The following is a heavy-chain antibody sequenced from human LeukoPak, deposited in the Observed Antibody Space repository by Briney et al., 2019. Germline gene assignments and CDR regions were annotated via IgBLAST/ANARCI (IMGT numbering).Heavy chain of an antibody. D-gene: IGHD2-2*02. CDR3: AKGTYCTSTNCYKGWIDY. V-gene: IGHV3-9*03. CDR2: ISWNSGAI. Sequence: GGSLRLSCAASGFTFDHYAMHWVRQAPGKGLEWVSGISWNSGAIDYADSVKGRFTISRDNAKNSLYLQMNSLRAEDMALYYCAKGTYCTSTNCYKGWIDYWGQGTLVTVSS. J-gene: IGHJ4*02. CDR1: GFTFDHYA.